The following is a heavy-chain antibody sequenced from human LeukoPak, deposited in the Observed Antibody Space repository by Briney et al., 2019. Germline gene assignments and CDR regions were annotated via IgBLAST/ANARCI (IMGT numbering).Heavy chain of an antibody. J-gene: IGHJ3*02. CDR3: ARPSTYYYDSSGHGAFDI. CDR1: GGSMNNDY. Sequence: SETLSLTCTVSGGSMNNDYFTWIRQPAGKGLEWIGRIHSGGTTNYNPSLMSRVTLSVDTSKNQFSLKLSSVTAADTAVYYCARPSTYYYDSSGHGAFDIWGQGTMVTVSS. CDR2: IHSGGTT. D-gene: IGHD3-22*01. V-gene: IGHV4-4*07.